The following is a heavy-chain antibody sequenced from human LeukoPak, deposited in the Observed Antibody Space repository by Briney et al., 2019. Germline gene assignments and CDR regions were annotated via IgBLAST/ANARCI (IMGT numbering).Heavy chain of an antibody. CDR1: GYTFTSYD. V-gene: IGHV1-69*13. CDR3: ARTSYGGNSDYYYYYYMDV. D-gene: IGHD4-23*01. CDR2: IIPIFGTA. J-gene: IGHJ6*03. Sequence: ASVKVSCKASGYTFTSYDISWVRQAPGQGLEWMGGIIPIFGTANYAQKFQGRVTITADESTSTAYMELSSLRSEDTAVYYCARTSYGGNSDYYYYYYMDVWGKGTTVTVSS.